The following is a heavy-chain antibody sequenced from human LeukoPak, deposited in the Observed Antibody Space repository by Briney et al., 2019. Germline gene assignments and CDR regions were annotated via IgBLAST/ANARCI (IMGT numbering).Heavy chain of an antibody. CDR3: ARDAQTTEFDF. V-gene: IGHV1-2*02. J-gene: IGHJ4*02. CDR2: INPNSGDT. CDR1: GYTFTSYD. Sequence: GASVKVSCKASGYTFTSYDINWVRQATGQGLEWMGWINPNSGDTSFAQKFQGRVTMTSDTSISTAYMEVGRLTSDDTAAYYCARDAQTTEFDFWGQGTLVTVSS. D-gene: IGHD1-1*01.